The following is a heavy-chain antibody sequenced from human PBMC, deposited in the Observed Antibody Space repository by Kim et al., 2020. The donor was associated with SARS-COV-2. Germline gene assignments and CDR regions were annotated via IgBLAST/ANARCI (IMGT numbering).Heavy chain of an antibody. Sequence: SETLSLTCTVSGGSISSSSYYWGWIRQPPGKGLEWIGSIYYSGSTYYNPSLKSRVTISVDTSKNQFSLKLSSVTAADTAVYYCARHGERQQLAFDYWGQGTLVTVSS. CDR2: IYYSGST. CDR3: ARHGERQQLAFDY. V-gene: IGHV4-39*01. J-gene: IGHJ4*02. D-gene: IGHD6-13*01. CDR1: GGSISSSSYY.